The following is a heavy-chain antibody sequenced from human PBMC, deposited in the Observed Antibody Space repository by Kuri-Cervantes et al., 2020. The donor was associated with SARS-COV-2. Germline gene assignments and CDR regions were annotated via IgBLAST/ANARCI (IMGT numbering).Heavy chain of an antibody. CDR1: GFTFSSYA. CDR2: ISYDGSNE. J-gene: IGHJ3*01. CDR3: VRVRVEWGLLDAFDV. V-gene: IGHV3-30-3*01. D-gene: IGHD3-3*01. Sequence: GESLKISCAASGFTFSSYAMHWVRQAPGKGLEWVAVISYDGSNEDYADSVKGRFTISRDNSKNTLNLQMSSLRPEDTAVYYCVRVRVEWGLLDAFDVWGQGTMVTVSS.